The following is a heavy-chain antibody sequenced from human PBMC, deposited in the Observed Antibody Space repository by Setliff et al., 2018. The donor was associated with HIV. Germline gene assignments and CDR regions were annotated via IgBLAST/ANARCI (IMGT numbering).Heavy chain of an antibody. V-gene: IGHV4-39*07. CDR1: GGSISSSSYF. CDR2: IYYSGTT. Sequence: KASETLSLTCTVSGGSISSSSYFWGWIRQPPGKGLEWIGSIYYSGTTYYNPSLKSRVTISVDTSKNQFSLKLYSVTAADTAVYYCARAYFGSGIYYWGQGTLVTVSS. D-gene: IGHD3-10*01. J-gene: IGHJ4*02. CDR3: ARAYFGSGIYY.